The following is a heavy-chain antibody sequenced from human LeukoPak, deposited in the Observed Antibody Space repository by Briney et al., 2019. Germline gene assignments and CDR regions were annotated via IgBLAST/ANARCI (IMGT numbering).Heavy chain of an antibody. D-gene: IGHD5-18*01. CDR1: GGSISSGGYY. J-gene: IGHJ4*02. V-gene: IGHV4-31*03. Sequence: SETLSLTCTVSGGSISSGGYYWSWIRQHPGKGLEWIGYIYYSGSTYYNPSLKSRVTISVDTSKNQFSLKLSSVTAADTAVYYCARGDSYGPRGYFDYWGQGTLVTVSS. CDR3: ARGDSYGPRGYFDY. CDR2: IYYSGST.